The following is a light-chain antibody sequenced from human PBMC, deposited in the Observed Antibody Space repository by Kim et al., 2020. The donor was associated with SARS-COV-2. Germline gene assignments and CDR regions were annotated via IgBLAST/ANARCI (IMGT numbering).Light chain of an antibody. CDR1: NAHIGAGND. J-gene: IGLJ1*01. CDR2: GNS. CDR3: QSYDSSLSALYV. Sequence: IPWSGDNAHIGAGNDVHWYQQLPGTAPNLLIYGNSNRPSGVPDRFSGSKSGTSASLAITGLQAEDEADYYCQSYDSSLSALYVFGTGTKVTVL. V-gene: IGLV1-40*01.